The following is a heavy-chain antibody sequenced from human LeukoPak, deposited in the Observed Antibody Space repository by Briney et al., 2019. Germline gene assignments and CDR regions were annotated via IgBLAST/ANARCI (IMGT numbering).Heavy chain of an antibody. CDR2: IYPGDSDT. D-gene: IGHD6-19*01. CDR3: ARFLIAVAGTVKYFDL. V-gene: IGHV5-51*01. Sequence: KSGESLKISCKGSGYSFTSYWIGWVRQMPGKGLEWMGIIYPGDSDTRYSPSFQGQVTISADKSISTAYLRWSSLKASDTAMYYCARFLIAVAGTVKYFDLWGRGTLVTVSS. CDR1: GYSFTSYW. J-gene: IGHJ2*01.